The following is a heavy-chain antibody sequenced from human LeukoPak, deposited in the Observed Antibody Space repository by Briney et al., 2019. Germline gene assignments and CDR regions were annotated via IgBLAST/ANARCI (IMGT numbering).Heavy chain of an antibody. Sequence: PGRSLRLSCAASGFTFSSYGMHWVRQAPGKGLEWVAVISYDGSNKYYADSVKGRFTISRDNSKNTLYLQMNSLRAEDTAVYYCAGERFLEWLWGYWGQGTLVTVSS. J-gene: IGHJ4*02. V-gene: IGHV3-30*03. CDR3: AGERFLEWLWGY. D-gene: IGHD3-3*01. CDR2: ISYDGSNK. CDR1: GFTFSSYG.